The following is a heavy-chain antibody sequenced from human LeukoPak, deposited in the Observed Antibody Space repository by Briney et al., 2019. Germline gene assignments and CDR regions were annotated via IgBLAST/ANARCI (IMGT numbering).Heavy chain of an antibody. D-gene: IGHD6-13*01. CDR2: IYYSGST. CDR3: ARGSSWYYWYFDL. CDR1: GGSISSSSYY. J-gene: IGHJ2*01. V-gene: IGHV4-39*07. Sequence: KTSETLSLTCTVSGGSISSSSYYWGWIRQPPGKGLEWIGSIYYSGSTYYNPSLKSRVTISVDTSKNQFSLKLSSVTAADTAVYYCARGSSWYYWYFDLWGRGTLVTVSS.